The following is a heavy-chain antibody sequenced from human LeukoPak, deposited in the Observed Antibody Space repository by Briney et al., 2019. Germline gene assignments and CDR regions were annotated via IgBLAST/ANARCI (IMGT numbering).Heavy chain of an antibody. J-gene: IGHJ4*02. CDR3: ARDRSYGSGSLDIDY. Sequence: GSRRLSCAASGCAVSSNYVRWVRQAPGKGLEWVSVIYSCGSTYYADSVKGRFTISRDNSKNTLYLQMNSLRAEDTAVYYCARDRSYGSGSLDIDYWGQGTLVTVSS. CDR1: GCAVSSNY. CDR2: IYSCGST. V-gene: IGHV3-66*03. D-gene: IGHD3-10*01.